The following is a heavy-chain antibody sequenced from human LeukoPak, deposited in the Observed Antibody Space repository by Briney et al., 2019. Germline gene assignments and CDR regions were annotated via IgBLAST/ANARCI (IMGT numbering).Heavy chain of an antibody. D-gene: IGHD5-12*01. CDR2: IAYDGRDK. J-gene: IGHJ4*02. CDR1: GFVFSDYA. CDR3: ARGGGKYSGYDFGS. Sequence: PGKSLTLSCAASGFVFSDYAIHWVRQAPAKGLEWVALIAYDGRDKYYAASVKGRFTISRDNSKNTLFVQMTNLRAEDTAAYYCARGGGKYSGYDFGSWGQGTLVTVSS. V-gene: IGHV3-30*04.